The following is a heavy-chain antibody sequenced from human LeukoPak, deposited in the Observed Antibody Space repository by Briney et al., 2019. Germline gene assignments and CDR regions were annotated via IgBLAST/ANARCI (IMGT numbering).Heavy chain of an antibody. CDR3: ARLHGYYDSSGYYWFDP. D-gene: IGHD3-22*01. CDR1: GGSISSYY. CDR2: IYYSGST. Sequence: PSETLSLTCTVSGGSISSYYWSWIRQPPGKGLEWIGYIYYSGSTNYNPSLKSRVTISVDTSKNQFSLKLSSVTAADTAVYYCARLHGYYDSSGYYWFDPWGQGTLVTVSS. J-gene: IGHJ5*02. V-gene: IGHV4-59*08.